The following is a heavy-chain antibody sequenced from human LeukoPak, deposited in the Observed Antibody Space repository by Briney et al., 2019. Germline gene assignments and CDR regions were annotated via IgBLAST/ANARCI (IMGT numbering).Heavy chain of an antibody. CDR2: IYHSGST. V-gene: IGHV4-30-2*01. CDR3: ARDQDAFDI. CDR1: GGSLSSGGYS. Sequence: PSQTLSLTCAVSGGSLSSGGYSWSWIRQPPGKGLEWIGYIYHSGSTYYNPSLKSRVTISVDTSKNQFSLKLSSVTAADTAVYYCARDQDAFDIWGQGTMVTVSS. J-gene: IGHJ3*02.